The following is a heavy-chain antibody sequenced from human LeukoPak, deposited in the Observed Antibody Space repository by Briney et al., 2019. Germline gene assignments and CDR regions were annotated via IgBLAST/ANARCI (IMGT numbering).Heavy chain of an antibody. CDR3: ARADYDILTGYQQVLDY. CDR1: GFTFSHYN. V-gene: IGHV3-21*01. CDR2: MSGSDGYT. Sequence: GGSLRLSCAASGFTFSHYNMNWVRQAPGKGLEWVSSMSGSDGYTYYADSVKGRFTISRDNAKSSLFLQMNSLRAEDTAVYYCARADYDILTGYQQVLDYWGQGTLVTVSS. D-gene: IGHD3-9*01. J-gene: IGHJ4*02.